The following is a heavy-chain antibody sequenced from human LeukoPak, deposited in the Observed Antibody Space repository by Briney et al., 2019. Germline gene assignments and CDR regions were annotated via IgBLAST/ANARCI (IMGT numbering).Heavy chain of an antibody. CDR2: IVVGSGST. D-gene: IGHD3-16*01. V-gene: IGHV1-58*01. CDR1: GFTFSDSA. CDR3: AADQAPNDPYMWVDP. Sequence: RASVKVSCKASGFTFSDSAVQWVRQARGQSPEWIGYIVVGSGSTVYAQKFQQRVTMTRDLSTYTAYMELSSLRSEVTAIYYCAADQAPNDPYMWVDPWGQGTQVIVSS. J-gene: IGHJ5*02.